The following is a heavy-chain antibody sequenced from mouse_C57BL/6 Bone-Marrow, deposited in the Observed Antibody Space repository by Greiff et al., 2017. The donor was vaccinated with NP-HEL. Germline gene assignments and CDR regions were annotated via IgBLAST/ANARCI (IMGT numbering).Heavy chain of an antibody. CDR3: ATTGSYYAMDY. CDR1: CYTFTSYW. J-gene: IGHJ4*01. V-gene: IGHV1-50*01. Sequence: QVQLQQPGAELVKPGASVKLSCKASCYTFTSYWMQWVKQRPGQGLEWIGEIDPSDSYTNYNQKFKGKATLTVDTSSSTAYMQLSSLTSEDSAVYYCATTGSYYAMDYWGQGTSVTVSS. CDR2: IDPSDSYT. D-gene: IGHD4-1*02.